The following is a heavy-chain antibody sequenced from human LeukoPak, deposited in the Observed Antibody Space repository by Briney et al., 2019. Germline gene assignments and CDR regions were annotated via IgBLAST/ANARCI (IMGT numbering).Heavy chain of an antibody. Sequence: ASVKVSCKASGYTFTSYGISWVRQAPGQGLEWMGWISGYNGNTNYAQNLQGRVTMTTDTSTSTAYMELRSLRSDDTAVYYCARDSVGGDYRQGSWFDPWGQGTLVTVSS. V-gene: IGHV1-18*01. CDR1: GYTFTSYG. CDR3: ARDSVGGDYRQGSWFDP. J-gene: IGHJ5*02. CDR2: ISGYNGNT. D-gene: IGHD4-17*01.